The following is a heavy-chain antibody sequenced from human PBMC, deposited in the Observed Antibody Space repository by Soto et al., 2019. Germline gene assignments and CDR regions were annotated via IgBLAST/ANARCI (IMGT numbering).Heavy chain of an antibody. CDR1: GVTFSSFS. V-gene: IGHV3-21*01. CDR3: ARDYGERRGRRGFYYYYMDV. CDR2: ILSSGASI. Sequence: EVQLVESGGGLVKPGGSLRLSCAASGVTFSSFSFNWVRQSPGEGLEWVSFILSSGASIYYADSVKGRFTISRDNATNSLYLQMDRLKGEDTAVYYCARDYGERRGRRGFYYYYMDVWGKGTTVTVSS. D-gene: IGHD3-10*01. J-gene: IGHJ6*03.